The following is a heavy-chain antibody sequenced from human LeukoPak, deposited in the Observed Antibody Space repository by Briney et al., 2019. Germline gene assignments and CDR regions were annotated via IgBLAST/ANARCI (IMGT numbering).Heavy chain of an antibody. CDR1: GGSISSSGYY. D-gene: IGHD3-22*01. J-gene: IGHJ4*02. Sequence: KPSETLSLTCTVSGGSISSSGYYWGWIRLPSGKGLEWIGSIYDSGSTYYNPSLKSRVTISVDTSKNQFSLKLSSVTAADTAVYYCARQRDSSGYDFDYWGQGTLVTVSS. V-gene: IGHV4-39*01. CDR3: ARQRDSSGYDFDY. CDR2: IYDSGST.